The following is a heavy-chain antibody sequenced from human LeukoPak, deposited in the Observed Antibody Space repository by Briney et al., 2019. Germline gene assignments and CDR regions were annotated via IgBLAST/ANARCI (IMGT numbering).Heavy chain of an antibody. CDR2: ISSSSSYI. CDR1: GFTFSSYS. J-gene: IGHJ4*02. V-gene: IGHV3-21*01. D-gene: IGHD3-16*01. CDR3: ARDWGLQFDY. Sequence: GGSLRLSCAASGFTFSSYSMNWVRQAPGKGLEWVSSISSSSSYIYYADSVKGRSTISRDNAKNSLYLQMNSLRAEDTAVYYCARDWGLQFDYWGQGTLVTVSS.